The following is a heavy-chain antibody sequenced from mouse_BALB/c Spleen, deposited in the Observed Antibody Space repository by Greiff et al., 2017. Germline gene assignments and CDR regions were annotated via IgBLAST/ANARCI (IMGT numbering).Heavy chain of an antibody. D-gene: IGHD1-1*02. CDR3: AASLWSTYGEYNAMDY. CDR1: GFTFSSYA. J-gene: IGHJ4*01. V-gene: IGHV5-6-5*01. Sequence: EVNVVESGGGLVKPGGSLKLSCAASGFTFSSYAMSWVRQTPEKRLEWVASISSGGSTYYPDSVKGRFTISRDNARNILYLQMSSLRSEDTAMYYCAASLWSTYGEYNAMDYWGQGTSVTVSS. CDR2: ISSGGST.